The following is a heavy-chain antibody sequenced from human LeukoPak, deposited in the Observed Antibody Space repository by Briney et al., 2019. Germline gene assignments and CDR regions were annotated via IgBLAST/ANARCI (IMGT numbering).Heavy chain of an antibody. CDR1: GFTFSSYG. Sequence: GGSLRLSCAASGFTFSSYGMHWVRQAPGKGLEWVAFIRYDGSNKYYADSVKGRFTISRDNSKNTLYLQMNSLRAEDTAVYYCAKEGYSSSWYYYYYCMDVWGKGTTVTISS. D-gene: IGHD6-13*01. CDR3: AKEGYSSSWYYYYYCMDV. V-gene: IGHV3-30*02. J-gene: IGHJ6*03. CDR2: IRYDGSNK.